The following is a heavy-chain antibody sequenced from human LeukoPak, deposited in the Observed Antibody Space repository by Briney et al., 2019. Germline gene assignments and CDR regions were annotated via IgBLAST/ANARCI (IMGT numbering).Heavy chain of an antibody. CDR3: ARDAGFWSGYSPRYYYYYMDV. CDR1: GGSISSGSYY. V-gene: IGHV4-61*02. CDR2: IYTSGST. Sequence: SETLSLTCTVSGGSISSGSYYWSWIRQPAGKGLEWTGRIYTSGSTNYNPSLKSRVTISVDTSKNQFSLKLSSVTAADTAVYYCARDAGFWSGYSPRYYYYYMDVWGKGTTVTVSS. D-gene: IGHD3-3*01. J-gene: IGHJ6*03.